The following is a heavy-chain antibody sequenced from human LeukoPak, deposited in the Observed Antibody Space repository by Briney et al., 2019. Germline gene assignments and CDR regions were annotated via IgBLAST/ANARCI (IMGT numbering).Heavy chain of an antibody. Sequence: SETLSLTCTVSGGSISSYYWSWIRQPPGKGLEWIGYIYYSGSTNYNPSLKSRVTISVDTSKNQFSLKLSSVTAADTAVYYCATQQYSNSWYYFDYWGQGTLVTVSS. D-gene: IGHD6-13*01. CDR3: ATQQYSNSWYYFDY. CDR1: GGSISSYY. V-gene: IGHV4-59*12. CDR2: IYYSGST. J-gene: IGHJ4*02.